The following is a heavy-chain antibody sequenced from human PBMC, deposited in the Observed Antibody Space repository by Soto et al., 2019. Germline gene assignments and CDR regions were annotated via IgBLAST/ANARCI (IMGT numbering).Heavy chain of an antibody. D-gene: IGHD2-2*01. V-gene: IGHV3-23*01. Sequence: EVQLLESGGGLVQPGGSLRLSCAASGFTFSSYAMSWVCQAPGKGLEWVSAISNSGGGTYYADSVKGRFTLSRDNSKNTLYLQMNSLRADDTAVYYCANRVYHGDFDYWGQGTLVTVSS. CDR1: GFTFSSYA. CDR2: ISNSGGGT. J-gene: IGHJ4*02. CDR3: ANRVYHGDFDY.